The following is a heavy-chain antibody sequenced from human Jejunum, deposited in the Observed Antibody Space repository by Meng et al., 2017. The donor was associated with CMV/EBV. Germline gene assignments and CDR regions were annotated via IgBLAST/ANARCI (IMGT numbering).Heavy chain of an antibody. V-gene: IGHV4-31*02. J-gene: IGHJ4*02. Sequence: SGTSISDGNYYWGWVRQRPGKGLEWIGYISNIGNIDTNPPLGSRLLISMDTFKNQFSLNLSSVTAADTAIYYCARRGPTYSSRYFDYWGLGILVTVSS. D-gene: IGHD6-13*01. CDR1: GTSISDGNYY. CDR2: ISNIGNI. CDR3: ARRGPTYSSRYFDY.